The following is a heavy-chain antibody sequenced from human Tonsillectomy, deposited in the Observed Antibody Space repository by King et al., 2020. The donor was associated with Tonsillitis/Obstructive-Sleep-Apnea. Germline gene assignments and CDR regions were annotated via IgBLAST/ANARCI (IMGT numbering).Heavy chain of an antibody. CDR3: ARHGYSSGWYIVGASTSPRTHNWFDP. D-gene: IGHD6-19*01. CDR2: IYPGDSDT. J-gene: IGHJ5*02. Sequence: QLVQSGAEVKKPGESLKISCKGSGYSFTNYWIGWVRQMPGKGLEWMGIIYPGDSDTRYSPSFQGQVTISADKSISTAYLQWSSLKASDTAMYYCARHGYSSGWYIVGASTSPRTHNWFDPWGQGTLVTVSS. CDR1: GYSFTNYW. V-gene: IGHV5-51*01.